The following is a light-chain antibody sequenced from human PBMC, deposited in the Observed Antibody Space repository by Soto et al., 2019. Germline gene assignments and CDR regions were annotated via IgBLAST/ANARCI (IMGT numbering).Light chain of an antibody. Sequence: DIQLTQSPSFLSASIGDRVTITCRASQGISRYLAWYHQKPGKAPKLLIYAASTLQSGVPSRFSGSGSGTEFTLTVSSLQPEDFATYYCQQLNTYPSTFGQGTRLEIK. J-gene: IGKJ5*01. CDR3: QQLNTYPST. CDR1: QGISRY. V-gene: IGKV1-9*01. CDR2: AAS.